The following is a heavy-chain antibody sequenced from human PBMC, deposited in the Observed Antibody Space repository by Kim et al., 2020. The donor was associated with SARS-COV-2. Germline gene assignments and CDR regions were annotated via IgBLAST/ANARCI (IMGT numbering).Heavy chain of an antibody. CDR2: IYYSGST. Sequence: SETLSLTCTVSGGSISSYYWSWIRQPPGKGLEWIGYIYYSGSTNYNPSLKSRVTISVDTSKNQFSLKLSSVTAADTAVYYCARSSPGISKPLYYDFWSGYYFSYGMDVWGQGTTVTVSS. V-gene: IGHV4-59*01. J-gene: IGHJ6*02. CDR3: ARSSPGISKPLYYDFWSGYYFSYGMDV. CDR1: GGSISSYY. D-gene: IGHD3-3*01.